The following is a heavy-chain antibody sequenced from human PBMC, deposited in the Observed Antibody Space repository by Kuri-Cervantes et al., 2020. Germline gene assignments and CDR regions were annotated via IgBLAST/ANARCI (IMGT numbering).Heavy chain of an antibody. CDR2: IYYSGST. J-gene: IGHJ4*02. D-gene: IGHD3-22*01. CDR1: GGSIRSSSYY. CDR3: ARAPSYYDSSGYSIFDY. V-gene: IGHV4-39*01. Sequence: SETLSLTCTVSGGSIRSSSYYWGWIRQPPGKGLEWIGSIYYSGSTHYNPSLKSRVTISVDTSKNQFSLKLSSVTAADTAVYYCARAPSYYDSSGYSIFDYWGQGTLVTVSS.